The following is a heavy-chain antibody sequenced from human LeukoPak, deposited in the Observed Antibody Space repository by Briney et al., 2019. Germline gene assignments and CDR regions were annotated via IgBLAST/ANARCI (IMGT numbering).Heavy chain of an antibody. J-gene: IGHJ5*02. V-gene: IGHV1-8*01. Sequence: GASVKVSCKASGYTFTSYDINWVRQATGQGLEWMGWMNPNSGNTGYAQKFQGRVTMTRNISISTAYMELSSLRPEDTAVYYCARGTPPYPFDPWGQGTLVTVSS. CDR3: ARGTPPYPFDP. CDR1: GYTFTSYD. CDR2: MNPNSGNT.